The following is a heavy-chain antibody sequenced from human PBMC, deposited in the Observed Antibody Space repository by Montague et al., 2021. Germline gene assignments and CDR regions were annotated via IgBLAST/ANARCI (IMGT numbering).Heavy chain of an antibody. CDR1: SGSIFHAP. D-gene: IGHD3-16*01. V-gene: IGHV4-59*08. Sequence: SETLSLTCTVSSGSIFHAPWSWVRQPPGKGLEWLGSMFYGGGTSNNPSLKSRVTMSKDTSTNQFSLKLIVVTAADTAVVYCGKQDYFVSGTAYKGFDPWGQGILVTVSS. J-gene: IGHJ5*02. CDR3: GKQDYFVSGTAYKGFDP. CDR2: MFYGGGT.